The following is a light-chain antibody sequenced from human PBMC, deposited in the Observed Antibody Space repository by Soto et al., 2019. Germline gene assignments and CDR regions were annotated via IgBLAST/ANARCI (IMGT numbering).Light chain of an antibody. CDR2: TNN. V-gene: IGLV1-44*01. Sequence: QSVLTQPPSASGTPGQRDTISCSGSSSNIGSNTVSWYQQLPGTAPKLLIYTNNQRPSGVPDRFSGSKSGTSASLAISGLQSEDEADYYCAAWDDSLNGVVFGGGTKLTVL. J-gene: IGLJ2*01. CDR1: SSNIGSNT. CDR3: AAWDDSLNGVV.